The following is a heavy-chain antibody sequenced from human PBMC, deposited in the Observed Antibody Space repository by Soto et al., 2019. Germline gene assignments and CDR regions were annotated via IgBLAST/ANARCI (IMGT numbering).Heavy chain of an antibody. V-gene: IGHV3-23*01. J-gene: IGHJ4*02. CDR3: AKMLTMVRGVTGLRDFDF. Sequence: EVQLLEAGGNLIQPGGSLRLSCAAPGFTFSSYAMSWVRQAPGQGLEWLSAISGPGATIYYADSVKGRFTISRDNSKNTLYLQMNSLTAEDTAVYYCAKMLTMVRGVTGLRDFDFWGQGTLVTVSS. D-gene: IGHD3-10*01. CDR1: GFTFSSYA. CDR2: ISGPGATI.